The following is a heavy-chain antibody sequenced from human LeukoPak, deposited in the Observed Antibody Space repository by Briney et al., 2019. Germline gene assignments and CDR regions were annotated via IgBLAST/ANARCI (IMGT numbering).Heavy chain of an antibody. D-gene: IGHD2-21*02. CDR2: ISSNGGST. Sequence: GGSLRLSCAASGFTFSSYAMHWVRQAPGKGLEYVSAISSNGGSTYYANSVKGRFTISRDNSKNTLYLQMGSLRAEDMAVYYCASPILYSGYCGGDCYSSDYWGQGTLVTVSS. J-gene: IGHJ4*02. CDR3: ASPILYSGYCGGDCYSSDY. V-gene: IGHV3-64*01. CDR1: GFTFSSYA.